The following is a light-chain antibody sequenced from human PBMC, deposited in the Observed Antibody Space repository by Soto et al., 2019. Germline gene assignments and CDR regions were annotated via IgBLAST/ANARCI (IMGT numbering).Light chain of an antibody. Sequence: QSALTQPASVFGSPGHSITISCTGTSSDVGGYNFVSWYQQHPGKAPKLMIYEVSSRPSGVSNRFSGSKSGNTASLTISGLQPEDEADYYCSSYTTSSTLVFGTGTKLTVL. CDR1: SSDVGGYNF. CDR2: EVS. V-gene: IGLV2-14*03. CDR3: SSYTTSSTLV. J-gene: IGLJ1*01.